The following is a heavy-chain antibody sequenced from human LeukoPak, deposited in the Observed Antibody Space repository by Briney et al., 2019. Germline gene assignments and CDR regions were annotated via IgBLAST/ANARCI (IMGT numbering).Heavy chain of an antibody. CDR1: GFTFSSYW. CDR2: INSDGSST. V-gene: IGHV3-74*01. J-gene: IGHJ4*02. Sequence: GGSLRLSCAASGFTFSSYWMHWVRQAPGKGLVWVSRINSDGSSTSYADSVKGRFTISRDNAKNTLYLQMNSLRAEDTAVYYCARGSSGWEPVDYWGQGTLVTVSS. CDR3: ARGSSGWEPVDY. D-gene: IGHD6-19*01.